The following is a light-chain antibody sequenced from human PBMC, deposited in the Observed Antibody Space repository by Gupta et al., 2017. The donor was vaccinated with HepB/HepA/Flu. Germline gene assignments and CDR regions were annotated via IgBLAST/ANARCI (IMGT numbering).Light chain of an antibody. CDR2: DAS. Sequence: EIVLTQSPATLSLSPGERATLSCRASQSVSSYLAWYQQKPGQAPRLLIYDASNRATGIPARFSGSGSGXDFTLTXSSLEPEDFAVYYCQQRSNWPTFGXGTKVEIK. CDR1: QSVSSY. J-gene: IGKJ4*01. V-gene: IGKV3-11*01. CDR3: QQRSNWPT.